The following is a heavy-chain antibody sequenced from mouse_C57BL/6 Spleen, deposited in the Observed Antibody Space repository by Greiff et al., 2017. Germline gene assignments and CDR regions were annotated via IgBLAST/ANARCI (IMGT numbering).Heavy chain of an antibody. CDR1: GYTFTSGW. D-gene: IGHD5-1-1*01. V-gene: IGHV1-55*01. J-gene: IGHJ2*01. Sequence: VQLQQPGPELVKPGASVKMSCTASGYTFTSGWITWVKQRPAQGLEGIGVIYPGNGSTNYNAKFKSKATLTVDTSSSTAFRQLSSLTSEDSAVYCCERGDTLFDYWGQGTTLTVSS. CDR2: IYPGNGST. CDR3: ERGDTLFDY.